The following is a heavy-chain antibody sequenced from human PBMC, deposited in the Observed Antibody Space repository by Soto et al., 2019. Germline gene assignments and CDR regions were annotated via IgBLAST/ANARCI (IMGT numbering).Heavy chain of an antibody. J-gene: IGHJ4*02. Sequence: QVQLQESGPGLVNPSQTLSLSCAVSGGSISITSFYWSWIRQSPGKGLEWIGYVYYSGGTYYNPSLKSRVTMSLDTSKRQFSLKLRSVTAADTAVYYCAGSPARGLCLGELSAYVDFWGQGILVTVSS. CDR2: VYYSGGT. V-gene: IGHV4-31*11. CDR3: AGSPARGLCLGELSAYVDF. CDR1: GGSISITSFY. D-gene: IGHD3-16*02.